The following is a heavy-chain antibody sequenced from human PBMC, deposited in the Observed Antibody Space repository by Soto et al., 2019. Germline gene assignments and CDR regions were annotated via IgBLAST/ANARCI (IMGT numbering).Heavy chain of an antibody. V-gene: IGHV4-39*01. D-gene: IGHD3-22*01. CDR3: ARRGGRYDSSGYYYY. CDR1: GGSISSSSYY. CDR2: IYYSGST. J-gene: IGHJ4*02. Sequence: ASETLSLTCTVSGGSISSSSYYWGWIRQPPGKGLEWIGSIYYSGSTYYNPSLKSRVTISVDTSKNQFSLKLSSVTAADTAVYYCARRGGRYDSSGYYYYWGQGTLVTVSS.